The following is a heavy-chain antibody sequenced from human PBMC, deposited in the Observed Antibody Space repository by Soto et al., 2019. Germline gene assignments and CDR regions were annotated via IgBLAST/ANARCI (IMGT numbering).Heavy chain of an antibody. CDR2: IYYSGST. Sequence: SETLSLTCTVSGGSISGGGYYWSWIRQHPGKGLEWIGYIYYSGSTYYNPSLKSRVTISVDTSKNQFSLKLSSVTAADTAVYYCARNFPNSGSYVFDYWGQGTLVTVSS. CDR3: ARNFPNSGSYVFDY. D-gene: IGHD1-26*01. V-gene: IGHV4-31*03. J-gene: IGHJ4*02. CDR1: GGSISGGGYY.